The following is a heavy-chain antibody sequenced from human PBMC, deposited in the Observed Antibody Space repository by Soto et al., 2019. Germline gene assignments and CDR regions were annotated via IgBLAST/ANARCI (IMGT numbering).Heavy chain of an antibody. CDR3: ANNGQPPYYSCGLDV. Sequence: QGQLVQSGGEVKKSGASVKVSCKASGYTFSRYGISWVRQAPGQGLEWMGWISGYNGDTNYAQKFQGRVTMTIDTSTTTAYMELRSLTSDDTAVYYCANNGQPPYYSCGLDVWGQGTTVTVSS. J-gene: IGHJ6*02. CDR2: ISGYNGDT. CDR1: GYTFSRYG. V-gene: IGHV1-18*01. D-gene: IGHD2-8*01.